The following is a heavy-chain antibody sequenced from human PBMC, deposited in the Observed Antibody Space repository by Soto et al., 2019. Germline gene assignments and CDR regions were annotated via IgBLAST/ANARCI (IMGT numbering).Heavy chain of an antibody. CDR2: IYIGGST. V-gene: IGHV3-66*01. CDR3: ARGWGSL. Sequence: EVQLVESGGGLVQPGGSLRLSCAASGFTVSINYMSWVRQAPGKVLEWVSVIYIGGSTYYADSVKVRFTISRDNSKNTLYRQMNRLRAEDTAVYYCARGWGSLLGQGTTVTVSS. J-gene: IGHJ6*02. CDR1: GFTVSINY. D-gene: IGHD3-16*01.